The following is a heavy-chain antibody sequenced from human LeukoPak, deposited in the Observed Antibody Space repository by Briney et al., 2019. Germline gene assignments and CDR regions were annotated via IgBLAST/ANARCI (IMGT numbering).Heavy chain of an antibody. CDR1: GFIFSSYE. Sequence: GGSLRLSCAVSGFIFSSYEMNWVRQAPGKGLEWISYIGRSGSTIYYADPVKGRFTISRDNAKNSLYLQMNSLRAEDTAVYYCARGDHVSGWLGLGYWGQGTLVTVSS. D-gene: IGHD6-19*01. CDR3: ARGDHVSGWLGLGY. J-gene: IGHJ4*02. CDR2: IGRSGSTI. V-gene: IGHV3-48*03.